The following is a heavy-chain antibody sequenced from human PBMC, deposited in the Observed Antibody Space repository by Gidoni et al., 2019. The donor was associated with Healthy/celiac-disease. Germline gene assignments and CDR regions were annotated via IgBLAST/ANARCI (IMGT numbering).Heavy chain of an antibody. V-gene: IGHV4-61*01. Sequence: QVQLQESGPGLVKPSETLSLTCTVSGGSVSSGSYYWSWIRQPPGKGLEWIGYIYYSGSTTYNPSLKRRVTISVDPSKNQFSLKLSSVTAADTAVYYCARWEAFDYDILTGYYDNWFDPWGQGTLVTVSS. CDR3: ARWEAFDYDILTGYYDNWFDP. D-gene: IGHD3-9*01. CDR2: IYYSGST. J-gene: IGHJ5*02. CDR1: GGSVSSGSYY.